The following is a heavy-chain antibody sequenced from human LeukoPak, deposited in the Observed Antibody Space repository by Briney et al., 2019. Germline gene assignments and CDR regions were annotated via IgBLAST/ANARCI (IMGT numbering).Heavy chain of an antibody. CDR3: AKDGGSGWYSGPLEG. Sequence: GGSLRLSCAASGFTFDDYAMHWVRQAPGKGLEWVSGISWNSGSIGYADSVKGRFTISRDNAKNSLYLQMNSLRAEDTALYYCAKDGGSGWYSGPLEGWGQGTLVTVSS. CDR2: ISWNSGSI. CDR1: GFTFDDYA. D-gene: IGHD6-19*01. V-gene: IGHV3-9*01. J-gene: IGHJ4*02.